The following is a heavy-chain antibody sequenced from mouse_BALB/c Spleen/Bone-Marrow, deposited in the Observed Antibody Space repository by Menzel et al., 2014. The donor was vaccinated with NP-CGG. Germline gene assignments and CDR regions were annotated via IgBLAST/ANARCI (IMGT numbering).Heavy chain of an antibody. CDR3: ARLGYYGWFAY. J-gene: IGHJ3*01. V-gene: IGHV4-1*02. Sequence: EVKLQESGGGLVQPGGSLKLSCAASGFDFSRYWMSWVRQAPGKGLQWIGEINPESNTINYTPSLKDKFIISRDNAKNTLYLQMGKVRSEDTALYCCARLGYYGWFAYWGQGTLVTVSA. CDR1: GFDFSRYW. D-gene: IGHD2-3*01. CDR2: INPESNTI.